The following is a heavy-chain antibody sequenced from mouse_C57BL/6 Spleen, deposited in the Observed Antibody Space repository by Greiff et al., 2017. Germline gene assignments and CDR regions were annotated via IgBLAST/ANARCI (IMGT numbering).Heavy chain of an antibody. Sequence: EVHLVESGGGLVKPGGSLKLSCAASGFTFSSYAMSWVRQTPEKRLEWVGTISDGGSYTYYPDNVKGRFTISRDNATNNHYLQMSQLTSEDTAMYYCASDEVTKAMDYWGQGTSVTVSS. D-gene: IGHD2-2*01. CDR2: ISDGGSYT. J-gene: IGHJ4*01. V-gene: IGHV5-4*01. CDR3: ASDEVTKAMDY. CDR1: GFTFSSYA.